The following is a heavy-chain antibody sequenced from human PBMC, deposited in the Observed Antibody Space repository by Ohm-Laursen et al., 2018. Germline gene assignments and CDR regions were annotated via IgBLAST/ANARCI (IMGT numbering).Heavy chain of an antibody. Sequence: SLRLSCTAPGFTFSSYAMSWVRQAPGKGLEWVSAISGSGGSTNYADFVKGRFTISRDNSKNTLYLQMNSLRAEDTAVYYCAKTYYGSLYYFDYWGQGTLVTVSS. CDR1: GFTFSSYA. D-gene: IGHD4-17*01. V-gene: IGHV3-23*01. CDR2: ISGSGGST. J-gene: IGHJ4*02. CDR3: AKTYYGSLYYFDY.